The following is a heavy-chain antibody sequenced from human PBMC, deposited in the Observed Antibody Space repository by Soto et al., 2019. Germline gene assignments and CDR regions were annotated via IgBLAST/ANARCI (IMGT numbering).Heavy chain of an antibody. Sequence: PGGSLRLSCAASGFTFDTHVMSWVRQAPGKGLEWVSTITGNGAGAYYADSVKGRFTISRDNSKNTLYLQMNSLRAQDTAIYYCAKFIIMSAAGWGRPMDVWGQGTTVTVSS. D-gene: IGHD3-10*01. J-gene: IGHJ6*02. V-gene: IGHV3-23*01. CDR3: AKFIIMSAAGWGRPMDV. CDR2: ITGNGAGA. CDR1: GFTFDTHV.